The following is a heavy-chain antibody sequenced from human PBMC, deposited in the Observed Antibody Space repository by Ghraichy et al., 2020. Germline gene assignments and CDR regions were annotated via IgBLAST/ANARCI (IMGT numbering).Heavy chain of an antibody. CDR2: IIPIFGTA. D-gene: IGHD5-12*01. CDR3: ARDRYSGYDWGAHNWFDP. Sequence: SVKVSCKASGGTFSSYAISWVRQAPGQGLEWMGGIIPIFGTANYAQKFQGRVTITADKSTSTAYMELSSLRSEDTAVYYCARDRYSGYDWGAHNWFDPWGQGTLVTVSS. CDR1: GGTFSSYA. J-gene: IGHJ5*02. V-gene: IGHV1-69*06.